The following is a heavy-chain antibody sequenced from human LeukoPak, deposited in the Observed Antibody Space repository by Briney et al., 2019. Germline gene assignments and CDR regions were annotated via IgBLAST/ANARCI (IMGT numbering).Heavy chain of an antibody. CDR1: GYTFTGHY. J-gene: IGHJ4*02. D-gene: IGHD1-1*01. CDR3: ARDFETTGFSPVG. V-gene: IGHV1-2*02. Sequence: ASVKVSCKASGYTFTGHYMHWVRQAPGQGLEWMGCINPNSGATRYAQKFQGRVTMTRDTSISTAFMELSTLRSDDTAVYYCARDFETTGFSPVGWGQGTLVTVSS. CDR2: INPNSGAT.